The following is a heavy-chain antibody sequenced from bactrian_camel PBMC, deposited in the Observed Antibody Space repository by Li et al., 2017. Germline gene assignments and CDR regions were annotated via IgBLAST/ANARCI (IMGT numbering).Heavy chain of an antibody. CDR2: IYTRGRGE. V-gene: IGHV3S54*01. J-gene: IGHJ4*01. D-gene: IGHD8*01. CDR1: SYTYAALC. Sequence: HVQLVESGGGSVQAGGSLRLSCTFRSYTYAALCMGWFRQAPGKQREPVASIYTRGRGEYYSDSVKGRFTISRDNAKNTLYLQLNSLKTEDTAMYYCKKGLTSGQGTQVTVS.